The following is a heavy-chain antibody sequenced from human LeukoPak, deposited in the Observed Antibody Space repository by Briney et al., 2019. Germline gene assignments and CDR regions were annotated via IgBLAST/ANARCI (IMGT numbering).Heavy chain of an antibody. Sequence: ASVKVSCKASGYTFTSYGISWVRQAPGQGLEWMGGIIPIFGTANYAQKFQGRVTITADESTSTAYMELSSLRSEDTAVYYCARGITMVREGFDYWGQGTLVTVSS. CDR1: GYTFTSYG. J-gene: IGHJ4*02. CDR3: ARGITMVREGFDY. CDR2: IIPIFGTA. D-gene: IGHD3-10*01. V-gene: IGHV1-69*13.